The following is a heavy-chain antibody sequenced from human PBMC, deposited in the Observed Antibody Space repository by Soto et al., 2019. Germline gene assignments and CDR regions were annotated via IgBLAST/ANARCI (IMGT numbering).Heavy chain of an antibody. V-gene: IGHV1-8*01. CDR2: MNPNSGNT. CDR3: ARADYYDRSGYLLPCGY. Sequence: QVQLVQSGAEVKKPGASVXVSCKASGYTFTSYDINWVRQATGQGLEWMGWMNPNSGNTGYAQKFQGRVTMTRNTSISTAYMELSSLRSEDTAVYYCARADYYDRSGYLLPCGYWGQGTLVTVSS. D-gene: IGHD3-22*01. J-gene: IGHJ4*02. CDR1: GYTFTSYD.